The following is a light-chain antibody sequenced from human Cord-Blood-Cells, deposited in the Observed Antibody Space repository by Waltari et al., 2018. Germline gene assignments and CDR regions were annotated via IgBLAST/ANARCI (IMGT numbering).Light chain of an antibody. J-gene: IGLJ3*02. CDR2: RNN. Sequence: QSVLTQPPSASGNPGQRVTIPCSGSSSNIGSNSVYWYQQLPGTAPKLLIYRNNQRPSGVPDRFSGSKSGTSASLAISGLRSEDEADYYCAAWDDSLSGPVFGGGTKLTVL. V-gene: IGLV1-47*01. CDR1: SSNIGSNS. CDR3: AAWDDSLSGPV.